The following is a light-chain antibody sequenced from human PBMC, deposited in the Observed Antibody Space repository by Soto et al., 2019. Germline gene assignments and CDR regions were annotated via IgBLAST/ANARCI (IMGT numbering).Light chain of an antibody. V-gene: IGLV2-14*01. CDR2: DVS. CDR1: SSDVGGYNY. CDR3: CSYTSSSTPNYD. J-gene: IGLJ1*01. Sequence: QSALTQPASVSGSPGQSITISCTGTSSDVGGYNYVSWYQQHPGKAPKLMIYDVSDRPSGVSNRFSGSKSGNTASLTISGLQADDEADYYCCSYTSSSTPNYDFGIGTKVTVL.